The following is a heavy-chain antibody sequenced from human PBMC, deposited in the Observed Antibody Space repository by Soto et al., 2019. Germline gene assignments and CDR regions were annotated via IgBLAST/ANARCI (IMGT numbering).Heavy chain of an antibody. V-gene: IGHV3-23*01. CDR1: GFPLSRYA. J-gene: IGHJ6*02. CDR2: ISGSATST. Sequence: GGSLSLSCAASGFPLSRYAINWVRQAPGKGLEWVSTISGSATSTYYADSVKGRFSISRDNSKNTLFLQMNSLRAEDTAVYYCARDHYISYDYYYGLDIWGQGTTVTLSS. CDR3: ARDHYISYDYYYGLDI. D-gene: IGHD2-2*02.